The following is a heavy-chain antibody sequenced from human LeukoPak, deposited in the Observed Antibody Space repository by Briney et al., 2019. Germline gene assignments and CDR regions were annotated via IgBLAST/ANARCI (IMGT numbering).Heavy chain of an antibody. CDR2: IYTSGST. J-gene: IGHJ4*02. CDR3: ARANDGYGYYDSSGYYDYFDY. Sequence: SGTLSLTCTVSGGSISSYYWSWIRQPAGKGLEWIGRIYTSGSTNYNPSLKSRVTMSVDTSKNQFSLKLSSVTAADTAVYYCARANDGYGYYDSSGYYDYFDYWGQGTLVTVSS. D-gene: IGHD3-22*01. CDR1: GGSISSYY. V-gene: IGHV4-4*07.